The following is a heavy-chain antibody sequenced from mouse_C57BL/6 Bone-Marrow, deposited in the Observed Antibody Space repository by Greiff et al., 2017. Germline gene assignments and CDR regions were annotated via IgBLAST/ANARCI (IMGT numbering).Heavy chain of an antibody. CDR1: GYTFTSYW. CDR2: IHPNSGST. D-gene: IGHD2-4*01. CDR3: ARKDIYYDYDGGWVAY. J-gene: IGHJ3*01. Sequence: VQLQQSGAELVKPGASVKLSCKASGYTFTSYWMHWVKQRPGQGLEWIGMIHPNSGSTNYTEKFKSKATLTVDKSSSTAYMQLSSLTSEDAAVYYCARKDIYYDYDGGWVAYWGQGTLVTVSA. V-gene: IGHV1-64*01.